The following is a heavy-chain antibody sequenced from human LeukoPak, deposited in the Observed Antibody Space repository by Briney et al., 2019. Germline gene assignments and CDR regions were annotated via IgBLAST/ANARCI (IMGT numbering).Heavy chain of an antibody. CDR3: ARVDRYHYYLDV. Sequence: SVKVSCKASGGTFSSYSITWVRQAPGQGLEWMGGIMPLFNTANYAQQFKGRVTITTDESTSTAYMELSSLRFEDTAMYYCARVDRYHYYLDVWGKGTTVTVSS. V-gene: IGHV1-69*05. CDR2: IMPLFNTA. CDR1: GGTFSSYS. J-gene: IGHJ6*03.